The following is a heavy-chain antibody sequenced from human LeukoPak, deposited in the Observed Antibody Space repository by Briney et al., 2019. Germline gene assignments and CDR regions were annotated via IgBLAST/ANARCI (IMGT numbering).Heavy chain of an antibody. CDR3: ARSGSGYLRYYFDY. CDR2: MYYSGRT. CDR1: GGSITSSSYY. D-gene: IGHD5-12*01. V-gene: IGHV4-39*07. J-gene: IGHJ4*02. Sequence: SETLSLTCTVSGGSITSSSYYWGWLRQPPGTGLEWIGRMYYSGRTYYNPSLKSRVTISVDTSKNHFSLKLTSVTAADTAVYYCARSGSGYLRYYFDYWGQGTLVTVSS.